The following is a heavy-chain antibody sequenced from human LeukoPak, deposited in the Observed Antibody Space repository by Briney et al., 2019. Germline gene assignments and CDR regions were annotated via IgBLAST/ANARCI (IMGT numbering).Heavy chain of an antibody. Sequence: SETLSLTCAVSGGSISSGGYSWSWIRQPPGKGLEWIGYIYYSGSTYYNPSLKSRVTISVDTSKNQFSLKLSSVTAADTAVYYCARDLPRYCSGGSCYTDAFDIWGQGTMVTVSS. CDR1: GGSISSGGYS. CDR3: ARDLPRYCSGGSCYTDAFDI. CDR2: IYYSGST. D-gene: IGHD2-15*01. J-gene: IGHJ3*02. V-gene: IGHV4-30-4*01.